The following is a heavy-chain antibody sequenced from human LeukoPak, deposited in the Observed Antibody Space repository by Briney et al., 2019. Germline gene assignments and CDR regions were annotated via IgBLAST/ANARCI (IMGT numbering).Heavy chain of an antibody. CDR2: INPNSGGT. J-gene: IGHJ6*02. V-gene: IGHV1-2*06. CDR1: GYTFTGYY. Sequence: ASVKVSCKASGYTFTGYYMHWVRQAPGQGLEWMGRINPNSGGTNYAQKFQGRVTMTRDTSISTAYMELSRLRSDDTAVYYCARARRYYYGSGSYPGVWGQGTTVTVSS. D-gene: IGHD3-10*01. CDR3: ARARRYYYGSGSYPGV.